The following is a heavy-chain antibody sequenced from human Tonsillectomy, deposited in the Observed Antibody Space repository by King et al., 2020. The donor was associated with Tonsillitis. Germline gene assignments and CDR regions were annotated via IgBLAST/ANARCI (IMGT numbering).Heavy chain of an antibody. CDR1: GITFDDHA. CDR2: ISWNSGYI. CDR3: GKGVNYYAMDV. Sequence: VQLVESGGGLVQPGGSLRLSCAASGITFDDHAMHWVRQAPGKGLEWVSGISWNSGYIGYVDSVKGRFTISRDNAMNSLYLQMNSLRSDDTALYYCGKGVNYYAMDVWGQGTAVTVSS. V-gene: IGHV3-9*01. J-gene: IGHJ6*02.